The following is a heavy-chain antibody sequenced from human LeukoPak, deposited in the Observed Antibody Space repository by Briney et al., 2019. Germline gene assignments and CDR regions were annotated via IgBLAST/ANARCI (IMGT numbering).Heavy chain of an antibody. CDR3: ARSAVGGHNDF. D-gene: IGHD3-16*01. V-gene: IGHV6-1*01. CDR1: GDIVSSNSAA. Sequence: PSQTLSLTCAISGDIVSSNSAAWVWFRQSPSRGLEWLARTYFRSKWYYDYAVSVRSRIVISPDTSKNQFSLQLNSVTPDDTAVFFCARSAVGGHNDFWGQGTLVTVSS. J-gene: IGHJ4*02. CDR2: TYFRSKWYY.